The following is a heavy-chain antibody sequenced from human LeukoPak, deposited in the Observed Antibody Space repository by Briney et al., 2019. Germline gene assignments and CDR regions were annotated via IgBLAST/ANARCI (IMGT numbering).Heavy chain of an antibody. CDR2: IYTSGST. V-gene: IGHV4-4*09. Sequence: PSETLSLTCTVSGGSISSYYWSWIRQPPGKGLEWIGYIYTSGSTNYNPSLKSRVTISVDTSKNQFSLKLSSVTAADTAVYYCARQPSSYFDYWCQGTLVTVSS. D-gene: IGHD1-14*01. CDR1: GGSISSYY. CDR3: ARQPSSYFDY. J-gene: IGHJ4*02.